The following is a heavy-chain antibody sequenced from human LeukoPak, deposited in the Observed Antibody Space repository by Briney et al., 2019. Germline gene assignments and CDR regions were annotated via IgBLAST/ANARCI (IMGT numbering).Heavy chain of an antibody. J-gene: IGHJ4*02. D-gene: IGHD5-18*01. CDR1: GGSVSSGSYY. Sequence: SETLSLTCTVSGGSVSSGSYYWSWIRQPPGKGLEWIGYIYYSGSTNYNPSLKSRVTISVDTSKNQFSLKLSSVTAADTAVYYCARTPVDTAMFDYWGQGTLVTVSS. CDR3: ARTPVDTAMFDY. V-gene: IGHV4-61*01. CDR2: IYYSGST.